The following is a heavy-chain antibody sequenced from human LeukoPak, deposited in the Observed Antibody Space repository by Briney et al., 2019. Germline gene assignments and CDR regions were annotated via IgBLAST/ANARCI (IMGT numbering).Heavy chain of an antibody. CDR3: ARMYSSSWYENWFDP. D-gene: IGHD6-13*01. CDR2: IYSGGST. CDR1: GFTVSSNY. J-gene: IGHJ5*02. Sequence: GGSLRLSCAASGFTVSSNYMSWVRQAPGKGLEWVSVIYSGGSTYYADSVKGRFTISRDNSKNTLYLQMNSLRAEDTAVYYCARMYSSSWYENWFDPWGQGTLVTVSS. V-gene: IGHV3-53*01.